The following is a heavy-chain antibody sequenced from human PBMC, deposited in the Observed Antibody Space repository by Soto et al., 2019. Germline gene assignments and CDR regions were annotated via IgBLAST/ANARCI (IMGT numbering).Heavy chain of an antibody. J-gene: IGHJ6*02. CDR1: GYTFTSYG. CDR2: ISAYNGNT. Sequence: ASVKVSFKASGYTFTSYGISWVRQAPGQGLEWMGWISAYNGNTNYAQKLQGRVTMTTDTSTSTAYMELRSLRSDDTAVYYCARDQKGLYYYYYXMDVWGQGTTVTVSS. CDR3: ARDQKGLYYYYYXMDV. V-gene: IGHV1-18*01.